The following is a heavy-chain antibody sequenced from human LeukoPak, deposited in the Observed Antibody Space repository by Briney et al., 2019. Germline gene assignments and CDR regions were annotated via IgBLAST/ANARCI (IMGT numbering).Heavy chain of an antibody. Sequence: SETLSLTCTVSGGSISSYYWSWIPHPPGEGREWFGYIYYSGSTNYNPSLKSRVTISVDTSKNQFSLKLSSVTAADTAVYYCARAGALGYGSGYFDYWGQGTLVTVSS. V-gene: IGHV4-59*01. CDR1: GGSISSYY. CDR2: IYYSGST. CDR3: ARAGALGYGSGYFDY. J-gene: IGHJ4*02. D-gene: IGHD3-10*01.